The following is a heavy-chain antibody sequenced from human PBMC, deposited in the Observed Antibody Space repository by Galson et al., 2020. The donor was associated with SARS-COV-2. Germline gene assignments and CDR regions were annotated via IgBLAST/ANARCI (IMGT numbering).Heavy chain of an antibody. CDR1: GYSFTGYY. CDR3: ARDDVWGGITAPSYYFYGMDV. CDR2: IKPNNGGT. J-gene: IGHJ6*02. Sequence: ASVKVSCKASGYSFTGYYIHWVRQAPGQGPEWMGWIKPNNGGTNTAQKFQGRVTMTRDTSISTAYMELTRLRSDDTAIYYCARDDVWGGITAPSYYFYGMDVWGQGTTVTVSS. V-gene: IGHV1-2*02. D-gene: IGHD1-20*01.